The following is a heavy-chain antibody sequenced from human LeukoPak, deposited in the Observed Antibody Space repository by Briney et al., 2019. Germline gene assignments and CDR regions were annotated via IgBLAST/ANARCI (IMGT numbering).Heavy chain of an antibody. CDR1: GFTFSSYA. CDR2: FSGSGGST. D-gene: IGHD4/OR15-4a*01. V-gene: IGHV3-23*01. Sequence: GGSLRLSCAASGFTFSSYAMSWVRQAPGKGLEWVSGFSGSGGSTYYADSVKGRFTISRDNSKNSLYLQMNSLRAEDTAVYYCARDKTMAVWPSFDSWGQGTLVTVSS. J-gene: IGHJ4*02. CDR3: ARDKTMAVWPSFDS.